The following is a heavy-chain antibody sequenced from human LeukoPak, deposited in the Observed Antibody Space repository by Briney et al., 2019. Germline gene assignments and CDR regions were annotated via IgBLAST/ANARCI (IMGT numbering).Heavy chain of an antibody. CDR2: IIPIFGTT. J-gene: IGHJ4*02. CDR3: ARVQQYDKFDY. D-gene: IGHD3-22*01. Sequence: SVKVSCKASGYTFINYYMHWVRQAPGQGLEWMGGIIPIFGTTNYAQKFQGRVTITADESTSTAYMELSSLRSEDTALYYCARVQQYDKFDYWGQGALVTVSS. CDR1: GYTFINYY. V-gene: IGHV1-69*13.